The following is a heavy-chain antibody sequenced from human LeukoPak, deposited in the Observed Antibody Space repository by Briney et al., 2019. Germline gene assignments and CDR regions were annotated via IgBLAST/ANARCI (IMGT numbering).Heavy chain of an antibody. J-gene: IGHJ5*02. D-gene: IGHD2-15*01. CDR2: IKYEGHEK. CDR3: ARNRGVVGQFDP. Sequence: GGTVTHSCAATGFTSSSYWMSWVRQAPGKGLEWVGNIKYEGHEKSFLDSGKGRFTISRDNAKNSLYLQMNSLRAEDTAVDYCARNRGVVGQFDPWGQGTLVTV. V-gene: IGHV3-7*04. CDR1: GFTSSSYW.